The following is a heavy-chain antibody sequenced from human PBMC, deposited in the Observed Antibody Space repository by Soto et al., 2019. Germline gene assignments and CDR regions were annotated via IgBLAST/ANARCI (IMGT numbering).Heavy chain of an antibody. CDR2: ITPSSGGT. D-gene: IGHD4-17*01. J-gene: IGHJ4*02. CDR1: GYTFTSYY. Sequence: ASVKVSCPASGYTFTSYYLHWLRQARGQGLEWMGIITPSSGGTRFSQRFQDRVTMTRDTSTGTIYMDLRGLTFEDTAVYYGARAVSTKTAPIDDWGQGTLVTVSS. V-gene: IGHV1-46*01. CDR3: ARAVSTKTAPIDD.